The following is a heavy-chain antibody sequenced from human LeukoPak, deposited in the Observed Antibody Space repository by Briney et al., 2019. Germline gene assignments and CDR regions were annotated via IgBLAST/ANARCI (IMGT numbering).Heavy chain of an antibody. J-gene: IGHJ5*02. V-gene: IGHV3-21*01. CDR2: ISSSSSDI. Sequence: GGSLRLSCAASGFSFSSYSMNWVRQAPGKGLEWVSSISSSSSDIFHADSEKGRFTISRDNAKNSLYLQMNSLRAEDTAVYYCAGGLLWLGEDINWFDPWGQGTLVTVSS. CDR1: GFSFSSYS. D-gene: IGHD3-10*01. CDR3: AGGLLWLGEDINWFDP.